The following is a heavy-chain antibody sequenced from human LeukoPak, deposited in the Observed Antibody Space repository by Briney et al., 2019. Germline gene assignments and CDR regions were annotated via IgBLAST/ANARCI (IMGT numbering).Heavy chain of an antibody. CDR3: AREPSGEYTFDY. CDR1: GGSFSGYY. CDR2: INHSGST. J-gene: IGHJ4*02. D-gene: IGHD3-10*01. V-gene: IGHV4-34*01. Sequence: SETLSLTCAVYGGSFSGYYWSWIRQPPGKGLEWIGEINHSGSTNYNPSLKSRVTISVDTSKNQFSLKLSSVTAADTAVYYCAREPSGEYTFDYWGQGTLVTVSS.